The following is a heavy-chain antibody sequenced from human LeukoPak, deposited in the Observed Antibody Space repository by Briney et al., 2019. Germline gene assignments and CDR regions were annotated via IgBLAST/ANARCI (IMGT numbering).Heavy chain of an antibody. V-gene: IGHV1-8*01. CDR3: ASHTYYYSSGSFAY. D-gene: IGHD3-10*01. CDR1: GYTFTSYD. Sequence: GASVKVSCKASGYTFTSYDINWVRQATGQGPEWMGWMNPSSGNTGYAQRFQGRVTMTSDTSINTAYLELSSLRSEDTAVYYCASHTYYYSSGSFAYWGQGTLVTVSS. J-gene: IGHJ4*02. CDR2: MNPSSGNT.